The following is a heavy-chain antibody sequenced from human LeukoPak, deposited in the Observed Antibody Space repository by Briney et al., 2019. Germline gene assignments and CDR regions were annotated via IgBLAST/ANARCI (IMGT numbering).Heavy chain of an antibody. CDR1: GFTFSNAW. CDR2: IKSKTDGGTT. V-gene: IGHV3-15*01. J-gene: IGHJ6*03. D-gene: IGHD2-2*01. CDR3: IILPAARYYYMDV. Sequence: GGSLRLSCAASGFTFSNAWMSWVRQAPGKGLEWVGRIKSKTDGGTTDYAAPVKGRFTISRDDSKNTLYLQMNSLKTEDTAVYYCIILPAARYYYMDVWGKGTTVTVSS.